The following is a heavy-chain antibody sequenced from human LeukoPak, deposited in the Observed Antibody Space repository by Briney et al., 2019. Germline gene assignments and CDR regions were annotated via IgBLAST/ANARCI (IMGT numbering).Heavy chain of an antibody. J-gene: IGHJ3*01. CDR3: ARIRDGYNDAYDL. Sequence: ASVKVSCKASGYTFTCYYMHWVRQAPGKGLEWMGGFDPEDGETIYAQKFQGRVTMTEDTSTDTAYMELSSLRSEDTAIYYCARIRDGYNDAYDLWGQGTVVTVPS. V-gene: IGHV1-24*01. CDR2: FDPEDGET. CDR1: GYTFTCYY. D-gene: IGHD5-24*01.